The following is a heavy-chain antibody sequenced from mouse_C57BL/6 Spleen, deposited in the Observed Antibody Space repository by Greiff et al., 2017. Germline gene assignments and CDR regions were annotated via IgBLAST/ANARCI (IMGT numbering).Heavy chain of an antibody. CDR2: IYPGDGDT. CDR1: GYAFSSYW. Sequence: QVQLQQSGAELVKPGASVKISCKASGYAFSSYWMNWVKQRPGKGLEWIGPIYPGDGDTNYNGKVKGKATLTADKSSSTAYMQLSSLTSEGSAVYFCARRDYWYFDVWGTGTTVTVSS. J-gene: IGHJ1*03. CDR3: ARRDYWYFDV. V-gene: IGHV1-80*01.